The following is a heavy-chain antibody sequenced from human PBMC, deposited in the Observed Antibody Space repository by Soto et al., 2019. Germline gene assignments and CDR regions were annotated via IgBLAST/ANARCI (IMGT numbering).Heavy chain of an antibody. J-gene: IGHJ4*02. Sequence: QVQLVQSGAEVKNPGASVKVSCKTFGYTFTTYYIHWVRQAPGQGLEWMGIIHPRTGNTPYGQKFQGRVTVTRDTSTSTVYMELSSLTSDDTAVYYCARASMMGPTTLVDYWGQGTLVTVSS. CDR1: GYTFTTYY. V-gene: IGHV1-46*01. CDR2: IHPRTGNT. D-gene: IGHD1-26*01. CDR3: ARASMMGPTTLVDY.